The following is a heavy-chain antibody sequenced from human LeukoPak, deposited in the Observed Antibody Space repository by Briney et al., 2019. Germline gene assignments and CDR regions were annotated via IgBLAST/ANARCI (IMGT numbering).Heavy chain of an antibody. CDR3: ARDSPRYCSGGSCYSYMSAFHI. V-gene: IGHV4-4*07. CDR1: GGSISSYY. CDR2: IYTSGST. D-gene: IGHD2-15*01. J-gene: IGHJ3*02. Sequence: PSEALSLTCTVSGGSISSYYWSWIRQPAGKGLEWIGRIYTSGSTNYNPSLKSRVTMSVDTSKNQFSLKLSSVTAADTAVYYCARDSPRYCSGGSCYSYMSAFHIWGQGTMVTVSS.